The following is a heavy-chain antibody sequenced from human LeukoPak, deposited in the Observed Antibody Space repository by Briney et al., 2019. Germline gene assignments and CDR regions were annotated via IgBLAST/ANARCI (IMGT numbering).Heavy chain of an antibody. CDR1: GDSVSNNSAA. J-gene: IGHJ4*02. CDR2: TYYSSKWYY. V-gene: IGHV6-1*01. CDR3: ARIAMAVPPS. Sequence: SQTLSLTYAISGDSVSNNSAAWRWLRQSRARGVEWLGMTYYSSKWYYEYAVSVKSPISINPATSKNHFSLHLNSVTPEDTAVYYCARIAMAVPPSWGQGTLVTVSS. D-gene: IGHD6-19*01.